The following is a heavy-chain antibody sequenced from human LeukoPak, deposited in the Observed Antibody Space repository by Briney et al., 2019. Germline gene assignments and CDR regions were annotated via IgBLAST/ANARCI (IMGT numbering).Heavy chain of an antibody. CDR2: IKEDGSEK. CDR1: GFTFSSYG. V-gene: IGHV3-7*01. J-gene: IGHJ4*02. D-gene: IGHD3-22*01. CDR3: ARGRFNYDDNGYSSFYH. Sequence: GGSLRLSCAASGFTFSSYGMHWVRQAPGKGLEWVANIKEDGSEKYYVDSVKGRFTISRDNAKSSVHLQMNSLRAEDTAVYYCARGRFNYDDNGYSSFYHWGQGTLVTVSS.